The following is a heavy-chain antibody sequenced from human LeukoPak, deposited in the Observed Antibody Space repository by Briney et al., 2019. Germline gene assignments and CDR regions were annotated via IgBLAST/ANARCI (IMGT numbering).Heavy chain of an antibody. V-gene: IGHV1-18*04. Sequence: ASVKVSCKASGYTFTGYYMHWVRQAPGQGLEWMGWISAYNGNTNYAQKLQGRVTMTTDTSTSTAYMELRSLRSDDTAVYYCARGGDCSSTSCYPGWFDPWGQGTLVTVSS. CDR1: GYTFTGYY. CDR2: ISAYNGNT. J-gene: IGHJ5*02. D-gene: IGHD2-2*01. CDR3: ARGGDCSSTSCYPGWFDP.